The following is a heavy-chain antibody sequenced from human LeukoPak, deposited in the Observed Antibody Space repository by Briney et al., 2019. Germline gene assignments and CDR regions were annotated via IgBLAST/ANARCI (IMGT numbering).Heavy chain of an antibody. CDR1: GFTVSSNYM. V-gene: IGHV4-4*02. CDR3: ASHYYDSSGYYPTYWYFDL. D-gene: IGHD3-22*01. Sequence: PEGSLRLSCAVSGFTVSSNYMSWVRQPPGKGLEWIGEIYHSGSTNYNPSLKSRVTISVDKSKNQFSLKLSSVTAADTAVYYCASHYYDSSGYYPTYWYFDLWGRGTLVTVSS. J-gene: IGHJ2*01. CDR2: IYHSGST.